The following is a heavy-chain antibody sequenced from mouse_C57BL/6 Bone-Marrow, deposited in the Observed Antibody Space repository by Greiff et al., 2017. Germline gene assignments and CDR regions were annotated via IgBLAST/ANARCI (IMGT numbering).Heavy chain of an antibody. D-gene: IGHD4-1*01. V-gene: IGHV1-22*01. J-gene: IGHJ3*01. CDR3: AREGDWAWLAY. CDR2: INPNNGGT. CDR1: GYTFTDYN. Sequence: VQLQQSGPELVKPGASVKMSCKASGYTFTDYNMPWVKQSHGKSLEWIGYINPNNGGTSYNQKFKGKATLTVNKSSSTAYMELRSLTSEDSAVYYCAREGDWAWLAYWGQGTLVTVSA.